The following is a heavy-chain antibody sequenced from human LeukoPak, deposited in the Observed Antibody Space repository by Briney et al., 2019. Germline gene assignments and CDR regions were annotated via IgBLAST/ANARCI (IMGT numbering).Heavy chain of an antibody. CDR3: ARDDRYSYGYYFDY. V-gene: IGHV3-21*01. J-gene: IGHJ4*02. CDR2: ISSSSSYI. CDR1: GFTFSSYS. Sequence: GGSLRLSCAASGFTFSSYSMNWVRQAPGKGLEWVSFISSSSSYIYYADSVKGRFTISRDNAKNSLYLQMNSLRAEDTAVYYCARDDRYSYGYYFDYWGQGTLVTVSS. D-gene: IGHD5-18*01.